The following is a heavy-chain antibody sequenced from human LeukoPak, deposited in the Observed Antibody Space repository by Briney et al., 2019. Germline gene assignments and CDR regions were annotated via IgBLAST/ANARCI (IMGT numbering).Heavy chain of an antibody. CDR1: GYTFTRYY. Sequence: ASVKVSCKASGYTFTRYYMHWVRQAPGQGLEWMGWINPNSGGTNYAQKFQGRVTMTRDTSTSTVYMELSSLRSEDTAVYYCARDAITIFGVGPTVWFDPWGQGTLVTVSS. CDR2: INPNSGGT. V-gene: IGHV1-2*02. D-gene: IGHD3-3*01. J-gene: IGHJ5*02. CDR3: ARDAITIFGVGPTVWFDP.